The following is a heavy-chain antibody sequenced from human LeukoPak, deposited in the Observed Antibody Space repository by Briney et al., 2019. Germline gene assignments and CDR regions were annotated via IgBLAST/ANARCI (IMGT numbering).Heavy chain of an antibody. D-gene: IGHD3-10*02. CDR2: ISSGTSYI. CDR1: GFTFSSYN. J-gene: IGHJ6*04. Sequence: GGSLRLSCAASGFTFSSYNMNWVRQAPGKGLEWVSSISSGTSYIYYADSVKGRFTISRDNAKNSLYLQMNSLRAEDTAVYYCAELGITMIGGVWGKGTTVTISS. V-gene: IGHV3-21*01. CDR3: AELGITMIGGV.